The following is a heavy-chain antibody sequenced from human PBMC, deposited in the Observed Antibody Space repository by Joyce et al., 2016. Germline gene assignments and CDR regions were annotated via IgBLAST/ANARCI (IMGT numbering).Heavy chain of an antibody. D-gene: IGHD3-16*01. CDR1: GYSFTSYW. J-gene: IGHJ4*02. Sequence: EVQLVQSGGEVKKPGESLKISCKGVGYSFTSYWLGWVRQMPGKGLEVMGIINPEDSDTRYSPSFQGQVTISVDRSIKTAHLRWGSLRASDTAIYYCARSAVRGTLSPFFDYWGQGSLVTVSS. CDR3: ARSAVRGTLSPFFDY. CDR2: INPEDSDT. V-gene: IGHV5-51*01.